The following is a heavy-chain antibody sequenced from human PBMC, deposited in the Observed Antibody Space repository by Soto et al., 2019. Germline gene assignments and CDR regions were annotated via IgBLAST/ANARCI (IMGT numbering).Heavy chain of an antibody. CDR2: ISYDGSNK. CDR3: ARGDYFDRRFDY. CDR1: GFTFSSYA. D-gene: IGHD3-9*01. J-gene: IGHJ4*02. V-gene: IGHV3-30-3*01. Sequence: PVVSQRISCAASGFTFSSYAMHWVRQAPGKGLEWVAVISYDGSNKYYSDSVKGRFTISRDNAKNTLYLQMNSLRAEDTAVYYCARGDYFDRRFDYWGQGTLVTVSS.